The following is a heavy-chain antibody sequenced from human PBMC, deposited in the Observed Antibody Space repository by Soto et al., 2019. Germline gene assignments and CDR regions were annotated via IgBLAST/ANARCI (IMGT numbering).Heavy chain of an antibody. CDR2: IYSGGST. J-gene: IGHJ6*02. D-gene: IGHD6-6*01. Sequence: GGSLRLSCAASGFTVSSNYMSWVRQAPGKGLEWVSVIYSGGSTYYADSVKGRFTISRDNSKNTLYLQMNSLRAEDTAVYYCARDGSGDSSPAYYYYGMDVSGQGTTVTVSS. V-gene: IGHV3-53*01. CDR1: GFTVSSNY. CDR3: ARDGSGDSSPAYYYYGMDV.